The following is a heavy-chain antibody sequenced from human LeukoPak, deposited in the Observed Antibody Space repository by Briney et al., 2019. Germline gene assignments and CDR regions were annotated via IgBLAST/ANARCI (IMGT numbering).Heavy chain of an antibody. Sequence: PSESLSLTCAVSGGSVSGGKDFWGWIRQPPGKGLEWIGNIYYTGSAYYNPSLKTRVTISVDTSKNQFSLKLTSVTAADTAVYYCARHASVDGNWPRPLDYWGQGSLVTVSS. CDR3: ARHASVDGNWPRPLDY. D-gene: IGHD6-19*01. CDR2: IYYTGSA. J-gene: IGHJ4*02. CDR1: GGSVSGGKDF. V-gene: IGHV4-39*01.